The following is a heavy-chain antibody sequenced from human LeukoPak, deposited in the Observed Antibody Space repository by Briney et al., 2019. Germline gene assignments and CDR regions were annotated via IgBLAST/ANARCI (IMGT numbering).Heavy chain of an antibody. V-gene: IGHV4-4*07. CDR3: AREGPPYSSSWYSFDY. D-gene: IGHD6-13*01. J-gene: IGHJ4*02. CDR2: LYTSGST. Sequence: SETLSLTCTVSGVSISSYYWSWIRQPAGKGLEWIGLLYTSGSTNYNPSLKSRVTMSVDTSRNQFSLKLSSVTAADTAVYYCAREGPPYSSSWYSFDYWGQGTLVTVSS. CDR1: GVSISSYY.